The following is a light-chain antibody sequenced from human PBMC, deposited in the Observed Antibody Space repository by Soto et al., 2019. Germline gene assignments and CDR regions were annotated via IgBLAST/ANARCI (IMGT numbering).Light chain of an antibody. Sequence: EIVLTQSPGTLSLSPGERATLSCRASQSVTSSNLAWYQQRPGQAPRLVIYGASSRATDMPDRFSGSGSGTDFTLTISRLEPEDFATYYCQQYNSLWTFGQGTKVEIK. J-gene: IGKJ1*01. V-gene: IGKV3-20*01. CDR1: QSVTSSN. CDR2: GAS. CDR3: QQYNSLWT.